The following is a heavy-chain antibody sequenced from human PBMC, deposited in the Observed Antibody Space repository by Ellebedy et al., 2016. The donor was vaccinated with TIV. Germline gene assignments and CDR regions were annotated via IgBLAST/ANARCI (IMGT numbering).Heavy chain of an antibody. CDR3: ARGLATWPTDAFDI. Sequence: GESLKISCAASGFTFSSHAMHWVRQAPGKGLEWVTSITYDGSRRYYADSVKGRFTLSRDNSENTLYLQRNSLRPEDTAVFYCARGLATWPTDAFDIWGQGTMVTVSS. D-gene: IGHD1-26*01. CDR2: ITYDGSRR. V-gene: IGHV3-30-3*01. CDR1: GFTFSSHA. J-gene: IGHJ3*02.